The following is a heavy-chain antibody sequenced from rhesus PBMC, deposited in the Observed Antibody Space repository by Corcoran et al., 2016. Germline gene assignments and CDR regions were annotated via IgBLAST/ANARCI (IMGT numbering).Heavy chain of an antibody. J-gene: IGHJ4*01. CDR2: LGGGSGST. V-gene: IGHV4-65*02. CDR3: ARYSGYNKGYYFDY. Sequence: QVQLQESGPGLVKPSETLSLTCAVSGGSFNSSNWWSRIRKPPGKGLEWIGNLGGGSGSTYYNPSLKSRVTISKDTSKNQFSLKLTSVTAADTAVYYCARYSGYNKGYYFDYWGQGVLVTVSS. D-gene: IGHD5-24*01. CDR1: GGSFNSSNW.